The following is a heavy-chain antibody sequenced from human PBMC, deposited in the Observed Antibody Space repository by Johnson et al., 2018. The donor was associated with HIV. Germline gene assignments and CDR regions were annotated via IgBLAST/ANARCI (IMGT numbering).Heavy chain of an antibody. J-gene: IGHJ3*02. CDR2: ITPSGTTI. CDR1: GFTFSDSS. Sequence: QMQLVESGGGLVQPGGSLRLSCAASGFTFSDSSMNWIRQAPGKGLEWVSYITPSGTTIYNADSVKGRFTISRDNAKNSLYLQMNSLRAEDTAVYYCVRDGGSGWLLERDAFDIWGQGTMVTVSS. D-gene: IGHD6-19*01. V-gene: IGHV3-11*04. CDR3: VRDGGSGWLLERDAFDI.